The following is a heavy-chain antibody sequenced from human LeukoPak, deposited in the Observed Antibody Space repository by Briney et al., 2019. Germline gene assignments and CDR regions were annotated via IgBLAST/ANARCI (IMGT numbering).Heavy chain of an antibody. D-gene: IGHD3-22*01. V-gene: IGHV4-59*01. CDR3: ACLTTADAFDI. CDR2: IYYSGST. J-gene: IGHJ3*02. CDR1: GGSISSYY. Sequence: SETLSLTCTVSGGSISSYYWSWIRQPPGKGLEWIGYIYYSGSTNYNPSLKSRVTISVDTSKNQFSLKLSSVTAADTAVYYCACLTTADAFDIWGQGTMVTVSS.